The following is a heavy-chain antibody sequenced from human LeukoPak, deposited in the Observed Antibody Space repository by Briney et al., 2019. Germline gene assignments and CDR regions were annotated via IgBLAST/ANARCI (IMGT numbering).Heavy chain of an antibody. V-gene: IGHV3-7*01. Sequence: GGSLRLSCASSGFTFSSYWMTWVRQAPGKGLEWVGNINQGGSDKYYVDSVKGRFTISRDNAKNSLYQQMNSLRAEDTAVYYCARDYYASGSHDYWGQGTLVTVSS. CDR2: INQGGSDK. CDR3: ARDYYASGSHDY. CDR1: GFTFSSYW. D-gene: IGHD3-10*01. J-gene: IGHJ4*02.